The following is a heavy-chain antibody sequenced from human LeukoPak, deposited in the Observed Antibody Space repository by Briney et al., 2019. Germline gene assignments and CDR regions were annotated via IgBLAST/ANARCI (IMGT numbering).Heavy chain of an antibody. Sequence: GGSLRLSCAASGFTFSSYSMNWVRQAPGKGLEWVSSISSSSSYIYYADSVKGRFTISRDNAKNSLYLQMNSLRAEDTAVYYCARDLGTTVTTYLDYWGQGTLVTVSS. CDR2: ISSSSSYI. D-gene: IGHD4-17*01. CDR1: GFTFSSYS. V-gene: IGHV3-21*01. CDR3: ARDLGTTVTTYLDY. J-gene: IGHJ4*02.